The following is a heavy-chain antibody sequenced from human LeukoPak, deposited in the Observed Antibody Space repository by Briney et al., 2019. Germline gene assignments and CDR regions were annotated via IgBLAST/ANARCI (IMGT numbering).Heavy chain of an antibody. CDR1: GYTFTGYY. CDR3: ARKYDILTGYDNWFDP. Sequence: GASVKVSCKASGYTFTGYYMHWVRQAPGQGLEWMGWINPNSGGTNYAQKFQGRVTMTRDTSISTAYMELSRLRSDDTAVYYCARKYDILTGYDNWFDPWAREPWSPSPQ. J-gene: IGHJ5*02. D-gene: IGHD3-9*01. V-gene: IGHV1-2*02. CDR2: INPNSGGT.